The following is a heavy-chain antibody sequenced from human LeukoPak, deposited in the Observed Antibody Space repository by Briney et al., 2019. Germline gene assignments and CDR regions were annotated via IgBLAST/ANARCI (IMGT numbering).Heavy chain of an antibody. CDR3: ARDPAGYSSGWSGFGDY. J-gene: IGHJ4*02. Sequence: GGSLRLSCAASGFTFSSYSMNWVRQAPGKGLEWVSSISSSSSYIYYADSVKGRFTISRDNAKNSLYLQMNSLRAEDTAVYYYARDPAGYSSGWSGFGDYWGQGTLVTVSS. D-gene: IGHD6-19*01. V-gene: IGHV3-21*01. CDR2: ISSSSSYI. CDR1: GFTFSSYS.